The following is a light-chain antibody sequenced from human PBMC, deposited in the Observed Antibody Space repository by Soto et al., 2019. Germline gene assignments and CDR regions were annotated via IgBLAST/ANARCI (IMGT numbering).Light chain of an antibody. CDR2: DAS. CDR3: QQYNNWPLT. Sequence: GDIETLSCRASQSVSSNLAWYQQKPGQAPSLLIYDASIRATGIPARFSGSGSGTEFTLTISSLQSEDFAVYYCQQYNNWPLTFGGGTKVDIK. V-gene: IGKV3-15*01. J-gene: IGKJ4*01. CDR1: QSVSSN.